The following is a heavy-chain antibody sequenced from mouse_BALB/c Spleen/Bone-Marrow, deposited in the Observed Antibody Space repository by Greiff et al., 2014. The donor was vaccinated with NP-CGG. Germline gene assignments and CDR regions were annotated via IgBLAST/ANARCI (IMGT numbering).Heavy chain of an antibody. CDR2: ISSGGSYT. D-gene: IGHD2-3*01. CDR1: GFTFSNYA. J-gene: IGHJ3*01. CDR3: ARQGVPRDGYTWFPS. Sequence: EVNLVESGGDLVKPGGSLKLSCAASGFTFSNYAMSWVRQTPEKRLEWVASISSGGSYTYYTDSVKGRFTISRDNAKNTLYLQMSSLRSEDTAIYYCARQGVPRDGYTWFPSWGQGSLVTVSA. V-gene: IGHV5-9-3*01.